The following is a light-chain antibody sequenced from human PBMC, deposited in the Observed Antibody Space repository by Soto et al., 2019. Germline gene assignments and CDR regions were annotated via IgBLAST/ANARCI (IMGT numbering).Light chain of an antibody. J-gene: IGKJ3*01. Sequence: ETVLAQFPGTLSLSPGQRATLSCRASQTLSSNFLVWYQQKPGQAPRLLMLTASRRAAGIPDRFSGSGSGTDFTLTISRLDPEDFAVYYCHQSGSSPLTFGPGTKV. CDR2: TAS. CDR3: HQSGSSPLT. CDR1: QTLSSNF. V-gene: IGKV3-20*01.